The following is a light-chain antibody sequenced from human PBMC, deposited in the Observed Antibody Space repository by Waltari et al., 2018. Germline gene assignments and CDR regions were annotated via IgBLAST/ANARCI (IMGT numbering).Light chain of an antibody. CDR1: SGDVGRYYL. Sequence: QSALTQPASVSGSPGQSITISCTGTSGDVGRYYLVSWYQQHPGKAPKLMIYEVGKRPSGISNRFSGSKSGNMASLTISGLQAEDEADYYCCSYAGAGTGVFGGGTKVTVL. CDR3: CSYAGAGTGV. V-gene: IGLV2-23*02. J-gene: IGLJ3*02. CDR2: EVG.